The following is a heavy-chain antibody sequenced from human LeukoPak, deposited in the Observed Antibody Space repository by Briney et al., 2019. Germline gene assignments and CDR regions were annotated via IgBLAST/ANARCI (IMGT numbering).Heavy chain of an antibody. CDR1: GFTCSSYS. D-gene: IGHD3-10*01. V-gene: IGHV3-21*01. CDR2: ISSSSSYI. J-gene: IGHJ4*02. CDR3: ARDYYGSGSYDY. Sequence: PGGSLRRSCAASGFTCSSYSMNWVRQAPGKGLEWVSSISSSSSYIYYADSVKGRFTISRDNAKNSLYLQITSLRAEDTAVYYCARDYYGSGSYDYWGQGTLVTVSS.